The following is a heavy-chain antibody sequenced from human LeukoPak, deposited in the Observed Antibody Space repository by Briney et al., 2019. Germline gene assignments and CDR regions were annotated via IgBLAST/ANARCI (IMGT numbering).Heavy chain of an antibody. V-gene: IGHV1-18*01. D-gene: IGHD2-2*01. J-gene: IGHJ4*02. Sequence: ASVKVSCKASGGTFSSYAISWVRQAPGQGLEWMGWINPNSGGTNYAQNLQGRVTMTTDTSTTTAYMDLRSLRSDDTAVYYCARVYCISTSCTSFDYWGQGTLVTVSS. CDR3: ARVYCISTSCTSFDY. CDR1: GGTFSSYA. CDR2: INPNSGGT.